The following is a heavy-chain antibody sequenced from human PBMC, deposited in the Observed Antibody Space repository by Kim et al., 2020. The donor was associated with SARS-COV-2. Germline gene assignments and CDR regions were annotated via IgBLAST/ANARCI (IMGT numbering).Heavy chain of an antibody. D-gene: IGHD1-7*01. J-gene: IGHJ3*02. Sequence: GYADSVKGRFTISRDNAKNSLYLQMNSLRAEDTALYYCAKDSGNYGLFDIWGQGTMVTVSS. V-gene: IGHV3-9*01. CDR3: AKDSGNYGLFDI.